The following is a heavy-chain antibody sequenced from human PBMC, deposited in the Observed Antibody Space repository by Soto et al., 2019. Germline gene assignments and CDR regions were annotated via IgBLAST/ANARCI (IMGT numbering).Heavy chain of an antibody. Sequence: QVQLVESGGGVVQPGRSLRLSCAASGFTLSRHGMHWVRQAPGKGLEWGAVIWYDGSNEYYADSVKGRFTISRDNSKNTLYLQMNSLRAEDTAVYYCARDLGVAGTPSGNWFDPWGQGTLVTVSS. V-gene: IGHV3-33*01. CDR1: GFTLSRHG. J-gene: IGHJ5*02. CDR3: ARDLGVAGTPSGNWFDP. CDR2: IWYDGSNE. D-gene: IGHD6-19*01.